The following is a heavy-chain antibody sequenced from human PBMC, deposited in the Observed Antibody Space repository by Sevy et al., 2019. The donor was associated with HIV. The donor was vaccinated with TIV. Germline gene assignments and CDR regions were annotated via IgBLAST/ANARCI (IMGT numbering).Heavy chain of an antibody. CDR1: GFTFSSYG. Sequence: GGSLRLSCAASGFTFSSYGMHWVRQAPGKGLEWVAVISYDGSNKYYADSVKGRFTISRDNSKNTLYLQMNSLRAEDTAVYYCAKEAEVGATRYFDYWGQGTLVTVSS. D-gene: IGHD1-26*01. CDR3: AKEAEVGATRYFDY. CDR2: ISYDGSNK. J-gene: IGHJ4*02. V-gene: IGHV3-30*18.